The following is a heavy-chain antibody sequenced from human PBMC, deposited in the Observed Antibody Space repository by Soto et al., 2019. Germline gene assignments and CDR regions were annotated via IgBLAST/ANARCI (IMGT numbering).Heavy chain of an antibody. CDR1: ALNCYSYG. V-gene: IGHV3-30*19. D-gene: IGHD3-22*01. CDR2: ISHLGPTE. Sequence: PDRSLTFSCDPSALNCYSYGMHWERQTPDTGLEWAASISHLGPTEYHAESVKGRFIISRDDSKTTVYLQMNSLRREYTAVYFCVRNYGGYSGDHWGQGALVTVSA. CDR3: VRNYGGYSGDH. J-gene: IGHJ4*02.